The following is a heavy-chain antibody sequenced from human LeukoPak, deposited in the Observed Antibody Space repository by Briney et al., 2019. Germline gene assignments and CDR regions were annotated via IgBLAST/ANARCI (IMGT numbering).Heavy chain of an antibody. V-gene: IGHV3-23*01. Sequence: PGGSLRLSCAASGFSFSLYAMSWVRQAPGKGLEWVSSLTGSGDIKYYADSVKGRFTISRDNFKNRLYLQMNSLRPDDTAVYYCAKDLIVAPGNVFHFDNWGQGTLVTVSS. J-gene: IGHJ4*02. CDR1: GFSFSLYA. CDR2: LTGSGDIK. CDR3: AKDLIVAPGNVFHFDN. D-gene: IGHD5-12*01.